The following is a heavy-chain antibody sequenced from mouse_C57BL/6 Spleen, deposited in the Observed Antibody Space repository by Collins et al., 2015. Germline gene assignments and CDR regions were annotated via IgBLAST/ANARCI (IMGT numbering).Heavy chain of an antibody. CDR2: IYWDDNK. J-gene: IGHJ4*01. CDR1: GFSLSTSGMG. D-gene: IGHD2-1*01. CDR3: ARVTDYYAMGY. V-gene: IGHV8-12*01. Sequence: QVTLKESGPGILQSSQTLSLTCSFSGFSLSTSGMGVSWIRQPSGKGLEWLAHIYWDDNKRYNPSLKSRLTISKDTPRNQVFLKITSVDTADAATYYCARVTDYYAMGYWGQGTSVTVSS.